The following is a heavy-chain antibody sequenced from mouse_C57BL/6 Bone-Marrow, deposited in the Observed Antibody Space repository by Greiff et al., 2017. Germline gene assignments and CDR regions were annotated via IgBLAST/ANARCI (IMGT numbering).Heavy chain of an antibody. CDR2: IYPGDGGT. CDR1: GYAFSSSW. Sequence: QVQLQQSGPELVKPGASVTISCKASGYAFSSSWMNWVKQRPGKGLEWIGRIYPGDGGTNYNGKFKGKATLTADKSSSTAYMHISSLTSEDSAVYFGAREDFDEGWGQGTTLTVSS. V-gene: IGHV1-82*01. CDR3: AREDFDEG. J-gene: IGHJ2*01.